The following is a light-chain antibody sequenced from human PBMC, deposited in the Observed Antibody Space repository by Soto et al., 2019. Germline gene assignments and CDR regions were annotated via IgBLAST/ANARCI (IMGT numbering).Light chain of an antibody. Sequence: DIQMTQSPSSLSASIGDRVTITCRASQSIYIYLNWYQRKAGKAPKLLIYAASSLQRGVPSTFSGGGSGTDFTLTISSLQPEDFATYYCQQSHSGITFGQGTRLDIK. CDR3: QQSHSGIT. CDR1: QSIYIY. V-gene: IGKV1-39*01. J-gene: IGKJ5*01. CDR2: AAS.